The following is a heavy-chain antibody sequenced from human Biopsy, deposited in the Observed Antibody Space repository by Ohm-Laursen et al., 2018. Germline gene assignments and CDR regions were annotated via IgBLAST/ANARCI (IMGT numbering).Heavy chain of an antibody. V-gene: IGHV1-2*02. J-gene: IGHJ4*02. Sequence: ASVKVSCRASGYNFTDFYLHWVRQAPGQGLEWLGWLNPDTGGTKYAQKFQGRVAMTRDTSISTAYLDLSSLGSEDTAVYYCAREKPFGASWGYWGQGTLVTVSS. CDR3: AREKPFGASWGY. CDR1: GYNFTDFY. CDR2: LNPDTGGT. D-gene: IGHD6-13*01.